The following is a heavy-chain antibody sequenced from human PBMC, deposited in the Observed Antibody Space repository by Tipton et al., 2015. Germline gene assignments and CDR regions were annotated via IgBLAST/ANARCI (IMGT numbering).Heavy chain of an antibody. Sequence: TLSLTCTVSGGSMTNYYWNWIRQPPGKGLEWIGYIYYSGSTSYNPSLKSRVTISVDTSKNQFSLRLSSVTAADTAVYYCAMYPRFLEWLSSNYYGMDVWGQGTTVTVSS. J-gene: IGHJ6*02. D-gene: IGHD3-3*01. V-gene: IGHV4-59*07. CDR2: IYYSGST. CDR1: GGSMTNYY. CDR3: AMYPRFLEWLSSNYYGMDV.